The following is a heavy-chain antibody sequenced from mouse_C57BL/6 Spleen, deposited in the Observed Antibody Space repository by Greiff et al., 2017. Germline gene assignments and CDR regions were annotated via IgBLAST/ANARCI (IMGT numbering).Heavy chain of an antibody. CDR3: ARFHGYDAMDY. Sequence: EVQLQQSGPVLVKPGASVKMSCKASGYTFTDYYMNWVKQSHGKSLEWIGVINPYNGGTSYNQKFKGKATLTVDKSSSTAYMELNSLTSEDSAVYYCARFHGYDAMDYWGQGTSVTVSS. CDR1: GYTFTDYY. V-gene: IGHV1-19*01. CDR2: INPYNGGT. J-gene: IGHJ4*01.